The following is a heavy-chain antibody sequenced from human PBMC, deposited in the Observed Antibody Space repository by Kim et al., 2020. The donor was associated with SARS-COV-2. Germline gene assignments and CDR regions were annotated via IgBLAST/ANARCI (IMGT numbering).Heavy chain of an antibody. CDR2: ISWNSGII. Sequence: GGSLRLSCAASGFTFDDYAMHWVRQAPGKGLEWVSGISWNSGIIGYADSVKGRFTISRDNAKNSLYLQMNSLRAEDTALYYCAKDYSGYDYYYGMDVWGQGTTVTVSS. V-gene: IGHV3-9*01. CDR3: AKDYSGYDYYYGMDV. J-gene: IGHJ6*02. CDR1: GFTFDDYA. D-gene: IGHD6-19*01.